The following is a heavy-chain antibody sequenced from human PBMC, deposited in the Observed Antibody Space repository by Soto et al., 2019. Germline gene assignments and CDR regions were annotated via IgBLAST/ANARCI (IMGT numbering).Heavy chain of an antibody. V-gene: IGHV3-23*01. J-gene: IGHJ4*02. CDR3: ARRGGSYYYFDY. CDR1: GFTFSSYA. Sequence: EVQLLESGGGLVQPGGSLRLSCAASGFTFSSYAMSWVRQAPGKGLEWVSAISGSGGSTYYADSVKGRFTISRDNSKNTLYLQMNSPRAEDTAVYYCARRGGSYYYFDYWGQGTLVTVSS. D-gene: IGHD1-26*01. CDR2: ISGSGGST.